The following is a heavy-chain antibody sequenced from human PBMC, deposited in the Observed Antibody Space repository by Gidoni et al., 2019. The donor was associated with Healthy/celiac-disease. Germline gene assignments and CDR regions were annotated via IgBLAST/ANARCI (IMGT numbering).Heavy chain of an antibody. Sequence: QVQLQESGPGLVKPSETLSLTCTVSGYSISSGYYWGWIRQPPGKGLEWIGSIYHSESTYYNPSLKSRVTISVDTSKNQFSLKLSSVTAADTAVYYCAREYQLLLDYWGQGTLVTVSS. CDR3: AREYQLLLDY. CDR1: GYSISSGYY. J-gene: IGHJ4*02. V-gene: IGHV4-38-2*02. CDR2: IYHSEST. D-gene: IGHD2-2*01.